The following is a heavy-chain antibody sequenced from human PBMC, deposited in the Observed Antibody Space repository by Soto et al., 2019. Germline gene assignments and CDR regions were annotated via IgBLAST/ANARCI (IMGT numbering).Heavy chain of an antibody. CDR1: GGSISGSDYY. CDR3: ARGARYCIGSSCYKDNWFDP. D-gene: IGHD2-2*02. J-gene: IGHJ5*02. V-gene: IGHV4-30-4*01. CDR2: IYYSGSA. Sequence: SETLSLTCTVSGGSISGSDYYWSWIRQPPGKGLEWIGYIYYSGSAYSNPSLESRVTISVDTSKNQFSLKLSSVTVADTAVYYCARGARYCIGSSCYKDNWFDPWGQGTQVTVPS.